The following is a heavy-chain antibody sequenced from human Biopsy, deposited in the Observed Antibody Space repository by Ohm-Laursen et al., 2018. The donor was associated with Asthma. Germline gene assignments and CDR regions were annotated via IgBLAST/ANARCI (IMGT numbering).Heavy chain of an antibody. Sequence: ASVKVSCKASGFTFMGYHIFWMRQAPGQGLEWMGRINPNGGGTHYAQKFQGRVTLTRDTSISTAYMDLSALTSDDTAVYYCARGQKSPGDRWFDPWGQGTLVTVSP. CDR2: INPNGGGT. J-gene: IGHJ5*02. CDR1: GFTFMGYH. V-gene: IGHV1-2*06. CDR3: ARGQKSPGDRWFDP. D-gene: IGHD7-27*01.